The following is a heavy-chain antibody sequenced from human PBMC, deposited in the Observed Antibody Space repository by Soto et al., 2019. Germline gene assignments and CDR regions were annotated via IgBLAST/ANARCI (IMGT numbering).Heavy chain of an antibody. Sequence: PSETLSLTCTVSGGSISSYYWSWFRQSPGKGLEWIGYIHYSGSTKSNPSLKSRVTISVDTSRNQVSLKLSSVTAADSAVYFCARARYQLLHPYYYGMDVWCQGTTVTVS. J-gene: IGHJ6*02. CDR3: ARARYQLLHPYYYGMDV. CDR1: GGSISSYY. V-gene: IGHV4-59*01. CDR2: IHYSGST. D-gene: IGHD2-2*01.